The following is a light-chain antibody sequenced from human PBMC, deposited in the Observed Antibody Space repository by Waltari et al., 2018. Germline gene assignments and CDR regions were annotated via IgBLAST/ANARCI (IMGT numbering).Light chain of an antibody. CDR1: QDITTS. V-gene: IGKV1-33*01. Sequence: GERVTFTCQATQDITTSLSGFQQKPGEAPRLLIYDASTLQPGVPSRFSGTGSATGFSLTITSLQLDDSATYYCQQFHSLPYTFARGTKLHIK. J-gene: IGKJ2*01. CDR3: QQFHSLPYT. CDR2: DAS.